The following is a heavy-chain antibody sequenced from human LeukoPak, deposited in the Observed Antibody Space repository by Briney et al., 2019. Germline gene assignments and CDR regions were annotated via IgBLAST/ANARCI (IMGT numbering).Heavy chain of an antibody. CDR1: GGSFSGYY. J-gene: IGHJ3*02. Sequence: PSETLSLTCAVYGGSFSGYYRSWIRQPPGKGLEWIGEINHSGSTNYNPSLKSRVTISVDTSKNQFSLKLSSVTAADTAVYYCARLEGSGIKYAFDIWGQGTMVTVSS. V-gene: IGHV4-34*01. CDR3: ARLEGSGIKYAFDI. D-gene: IGHD3-10*01. CDR2: INHSGST.